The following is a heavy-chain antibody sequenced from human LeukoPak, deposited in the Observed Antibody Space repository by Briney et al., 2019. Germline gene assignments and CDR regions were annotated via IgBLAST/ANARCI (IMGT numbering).Heavy chain of an antibody. CDR1: GFTFNTYN. Sequence: GGSLRLSCVASGFTFNTYNMNWVRQAPGKGLEWISSITSSSSYMYYADSVKGRFTISRDNVKSSLYLQMNSLRDEDTAVYYCARDPYSGNYGDYYYYYMDVWGKGTTVTISS. CDR2: ITSSSSYM. V-gene: IGHV3-21*01. D-gene: IGHD1-26*01. CDR3: ARDPYSGNYGDYYYYYMDV. J-gene: IGHJ6*03.